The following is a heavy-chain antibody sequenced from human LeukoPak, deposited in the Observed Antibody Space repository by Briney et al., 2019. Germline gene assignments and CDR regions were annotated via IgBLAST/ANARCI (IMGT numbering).Heavy chain of an antibody. Sequence: PGGSLRLSCAASGFTFSSYEMNWVRQAPGKGLEWVSYISGSGSTIYYADSVKGRFTISRDNAKNSLYLQMNSLRAEDTAVYYCARNNDCSGGSCYSSTDYWGQGTLVTVSS. CDR3: ARNNDCSGGSCYSSTDY. D-gene: IGHD2-15*01. J-gene: IGHJ4*02. V-gene: IGHV3-48*03. CDR2: ISGSGSTI. CDR1: GFTFSSYE.